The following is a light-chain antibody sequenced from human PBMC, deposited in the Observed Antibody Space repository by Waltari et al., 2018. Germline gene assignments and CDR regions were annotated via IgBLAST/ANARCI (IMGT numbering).Light chain of an antibody. CDR1: RSVSSN. CDR3: QQYHDWPLT. V-gene: IGKV3-15*01. Sequence: EIVMTQSPATLSVSPGDRATLSCRASRSVSSNFAWYQQKPGQAPRLLIFAASARATGIPARFSGSGSGTEFTLTISSLQSEDFAVYYCQQYHDWPLTFGGGTKVEIK. J-gene: IGKJ4*01. CDR2: AAS.